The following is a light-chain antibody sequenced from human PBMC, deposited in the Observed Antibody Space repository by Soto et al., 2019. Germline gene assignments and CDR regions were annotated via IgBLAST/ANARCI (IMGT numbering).Light chain of an antibody. CDR2: KAS. CDR1: QSISSW. V-gene: IGKV1-5*03. Sequence: DIQMTQSPSTLSACVGDRVTITCRASQSISSWLAWYQQKPGKAPKLLIYKASSLESGVPSRFSGSGSGTEFTLTISSLQPDDFATYYCQQYNSYWITFGQGTRLEIK. CDR3: QQYNSYWIT. J-gene: IGKJ5*01.